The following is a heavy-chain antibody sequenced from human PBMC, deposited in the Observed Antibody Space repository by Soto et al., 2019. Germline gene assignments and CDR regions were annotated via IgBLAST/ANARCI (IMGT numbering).Heavy chain of an antibody. V-gene: IGHV3-15*01. J-gene: IGHJ4*02. D-gene: IGHD6-13*01. Sequence: GESLKISCAASGFTFSNAWMSWVRQAPGKGLEWVGRIKSKTDGGTTDYAAPVKGRFTISRDDSKNTLYLQMNSLKTEDTAVYYCTTALAGAYSSSWYSDYWGQGTLVTVSS. CDR1: GFTFSNAW. CDR3: TTALAGAYSSSWYSDY. CDR2: IKSKTDGGTT.